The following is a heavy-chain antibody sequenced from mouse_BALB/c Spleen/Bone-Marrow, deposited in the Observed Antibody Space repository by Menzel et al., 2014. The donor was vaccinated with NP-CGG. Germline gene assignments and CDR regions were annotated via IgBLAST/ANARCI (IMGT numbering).Heavy chain of an antibody. D-gene: IGHD1-1*01. CDR1: GFTFNTYA. V-gene: IGHV10-1*02. CDR3: VRQRYYYGSSDWYFDV. J-gene: IGHJ1*01. Sequence: EVQGVESGGGLVQPKGSLKLSCAASGFTFNTYAMNWVRQAPGKGLEWVARIRSKSNNYATYYVDSVKDRFTISRDDSQSMLYLQMNNLRTEDTAMYYCVRQRYYYGSSDWYFDVWGAGTTVTVSS. CDR2: IRSKSNNYAT.